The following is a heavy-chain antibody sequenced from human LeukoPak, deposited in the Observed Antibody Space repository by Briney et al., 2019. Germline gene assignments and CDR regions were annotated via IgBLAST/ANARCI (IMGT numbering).Heavy chain of an antibody. CDR2: VHLDGRT. J-gene: IGHJ4*02. CDR1: GGSISSTNW. Sequence: PSETLSLTCGVSGGSISSTNWWTLGRQPPGKGLEWIGEVHLDGRTNYSPSLQSRLAMSVDFSENHISLKLTSVTAADTAVYYCAREGGPYRPLDYTGQGLLVTVSS. CDR3: AREGGPYRPLDY. V-gene: IGHV4-4*02.